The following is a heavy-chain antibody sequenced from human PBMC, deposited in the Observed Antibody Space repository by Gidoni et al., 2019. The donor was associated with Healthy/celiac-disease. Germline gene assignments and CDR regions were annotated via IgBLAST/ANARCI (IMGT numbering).Heavy chain of an antibody. CDR2: ISGSGGNT. CDR1: GFTFSSYA. J-gene: IGHJ4*02. Sequence: EVQLLEYGGGLVQPGESLRLSCAASGFTFSSYAMSWVRQAPGKGLEWVTAISGSGGNTYYADSVKGRFTISRDNSKNTLYLQMNSLRAEDTAIYYCAKYRRSTWYSECDYWGQGTLVTVSS. CDR3: AKYRRSTWYSECDY. V-gene: IGHV3-23*01. D-gene: IGHD6-13*01.